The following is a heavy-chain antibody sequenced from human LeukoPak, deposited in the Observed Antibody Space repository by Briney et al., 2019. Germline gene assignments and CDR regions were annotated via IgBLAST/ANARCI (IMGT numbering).Heavy chain of an antibody. CDR3: ARITDRTIFGEIMHGFDI. CDR2: IYYNGRT. CDR1: GDSINDNNYY. D-gene: IGHD3-3*01. Sequence: SETLSLTCTVSGDSINDNNYYWGWIRQPPGKGLEWIGNIYYNGRTYYSPSLKSRGTISVDTSNNQFSLKLSSVTAADTAVYYCARITDRTIFGEIMHGFDIWGQGTPVTVSS. V-gene: IGHV4-39*01. J-gene: IGHJ3*02.